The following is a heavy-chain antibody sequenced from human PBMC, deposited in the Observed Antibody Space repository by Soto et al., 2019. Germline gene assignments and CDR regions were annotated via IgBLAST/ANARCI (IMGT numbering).Heavy chain of an antibody. CDR3: ARLYDSSGYYPRNLDY. CDR2: IYPGDSEA. Sequence: GESLKISCEASGYDFVSYWIAWVRQMPGKGLEWMGIIYPGDSEAIYSPPFQGRVTISADKSTTTVYLQWSSLKASDTAMYYCARLYDSSGYYPRNLDYWGQGTLVTVSS. J-gene: IGHJ4*02. D-gene: IGHD3-22*01. CDR1: GYDFVSYW. V-gene: IGHV5-51*01.